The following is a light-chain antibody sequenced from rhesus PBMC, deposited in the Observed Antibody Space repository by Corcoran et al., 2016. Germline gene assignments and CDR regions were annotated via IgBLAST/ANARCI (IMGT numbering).Light chain of an antibody. CDR1: SSDVGGYNY. CDR2: GVS. Sequence: QAAPTQPPSVSGSPGQSVTISCTGTSSDVGGYNYVSWYQQHPGKAPKLMIYGVSKRPSGVSDRFSGSNSGNTASLTISGLQTEDEADYYCCSYTTSSTYIFGAGTRLTVL. CDR3: CSYTTSSTYI. J-gene: IGLJ1*01. V-gene: IGLV2S7*01.